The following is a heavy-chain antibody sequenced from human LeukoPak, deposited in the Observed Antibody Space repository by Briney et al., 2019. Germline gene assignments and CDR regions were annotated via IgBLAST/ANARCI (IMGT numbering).Heavy chain of an antibody. Sequence: GGSLRLSCAASGFTFLMSWVRQAPGKGLEWVANIKQDGSEKYYVDSAKGRFTISRDNAKNSLYLQMNSLRAEDTAVYYCARIEYSGPRDFDYWGQGTLVTVSS. CDR3: ARIEYSGPRDFDY. D-gene: IGHD1-26*01. J-gene: IGHJ4*02. CDR2: IKQDGSEK. CDR1: GFTFL. V-gene: IGHV3-7*01.